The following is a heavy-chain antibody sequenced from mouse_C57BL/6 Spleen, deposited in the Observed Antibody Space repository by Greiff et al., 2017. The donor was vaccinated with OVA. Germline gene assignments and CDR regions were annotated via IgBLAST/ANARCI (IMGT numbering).Heavy chain of an antibody. Sequence: EVKLQESGGGLVQPGGSMKLSCAASGFTFSDAWMDWVRQSPEKGLEWVAEIRNKANNHATYYAESVKGRFTISRDDSKSSVYLQMNSLRAEDTGIYYCTRLPGYYDYDGAYWGQGTLVTVSA. CDR3: TRLPGYYDYDGAY. V-gene: IGHV6-6*01. J-gene: IGHJ3*01. D-gene: IGHD2-4*01. CDR1: GFTFSDAW. CDR2: IRNKANNHAT.